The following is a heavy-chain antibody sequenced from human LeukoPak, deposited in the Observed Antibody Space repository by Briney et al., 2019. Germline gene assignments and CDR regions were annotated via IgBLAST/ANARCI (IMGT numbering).Heavy chain of an antibody. CDR3: ARAVNWNYVSDY. CDR1: GFTFSSYS. J-gene: IGHJ4*02. D-gene: IGHD1-7*01. CDR2: ISSSSSYI. V-gene: IGHV3-21*01. Sequence: PGGSLRLSCAASGFTFSSYSMNWVRQVPGKGLEWVSSISSSSSYIYYADSVKGRFTIPRDNAKNSLYLQMNSLRAEDTAVYYCARAVNWNYVSDYWGQGTLVTVSS.